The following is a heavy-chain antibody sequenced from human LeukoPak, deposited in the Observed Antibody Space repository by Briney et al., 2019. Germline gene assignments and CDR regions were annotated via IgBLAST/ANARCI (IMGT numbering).Heavy chain of an antibody. CDR1: GFTFSSYA. V-gene: IGHV3-30-3*01. CDR2: ISYDGSNK. J-gene: IGHJ6*03. Sequence: GRSLRLSCAASGFTFSSYAMHWVRQAPGKGLEWVAVISYDGSNKYYADSVKGRFTISRDNSKNTLYLQMNSLRAEDTAVYYCARVPRSYYYYYYMDVWGKGTTVTVSS. CDR3: ARVPRSYYYYYYMDV.